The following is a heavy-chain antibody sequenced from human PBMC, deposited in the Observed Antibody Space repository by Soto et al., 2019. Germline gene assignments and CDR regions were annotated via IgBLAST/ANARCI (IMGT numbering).Heavy chain of an antibody. V-gene: IGHV4-30-2*01. CDR2: IYHSGST. D-gene: IGHD3-22*01. Sequence: SETLSLTCAVSGGSISSGGYSWSWIRQPPGKGLEWIGYIYHSGSTYYNPSLKSRVTISVDKSKNQFSLKLSSVTAADTAVYYCARTAYYYDRRLDYWGQGTLVTVSS. J-gene: IGHJ4*02. CDR1: GGSISSGGYS. CDR3: ARTAYYYDRRLDY.